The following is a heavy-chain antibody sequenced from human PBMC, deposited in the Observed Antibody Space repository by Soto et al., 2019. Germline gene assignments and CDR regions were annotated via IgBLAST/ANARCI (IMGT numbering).Heavy chain of an antibody. D-gene: IGHD3-3*01. V-gene: IGHV3-23*01. CDR2: ISGSGGST. Sequence: GGSLRLSCAASGFTFSNYAMSWVRQAPWKGLEWVSAISGSGGSTYYADSVKGRFTISRDNSRNTLYLQMNSLGAEDTAVYYCAKDSQITIFGVVITGMDVWGQGTTVTVSS. CDR3: AKDSQITIFGVVITGMDV. CDR1: GFTFSNYA. J-gene: IGHJ6*02.